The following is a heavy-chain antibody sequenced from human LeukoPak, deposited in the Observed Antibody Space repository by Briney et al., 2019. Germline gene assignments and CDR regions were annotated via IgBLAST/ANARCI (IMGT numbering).Heavy chain of an antibody. V-gene: IGHV1-2*02. D-gene: IGHD7-27*01. CDR3: APQLGRLTDY. Sequence: ASVKVSCKASGYTFTAYNMDWVRQAPGQGLEWMGWINPNSGGTNYAQKFQGRVTMTRDTTVSTAYMELSRLRSDDTAVYYCAPQLGRLTDYWGQGTLVTVSS. CDR2: INPNSGGT. J-gene: IGHJ4*02. CDR1: GYTFTAYN.